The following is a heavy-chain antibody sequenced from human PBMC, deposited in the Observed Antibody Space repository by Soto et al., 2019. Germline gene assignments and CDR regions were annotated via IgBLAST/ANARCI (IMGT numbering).Heavy chain of an antibody. Sequence: QTGGSLRLSCAASGFTFSSYGMHWVRQAPGKGLEWVAVISYDGSNKYYADSVKGRFTISRDNSKNTLYLQMNSLRAEDTAVYYCAKDPVPAAIREYFDYWGQGTLVTVSS. CDR3: AKDPVPAAIREYFDY. V-gene: IGHV3-30*18. D-gene: IGHD2-2*01. CDR2: ISYDGSNK. CDR1: GFTFSSYG. J-gene: IGHJ4*02.